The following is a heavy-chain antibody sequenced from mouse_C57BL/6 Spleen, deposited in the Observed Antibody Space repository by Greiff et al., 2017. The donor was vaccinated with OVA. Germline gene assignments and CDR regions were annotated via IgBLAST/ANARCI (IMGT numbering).Heavy chain of an antibody. CDR2: IWRGGST. CDR3: AKNGGSHWYFDV. CDR1: GFSLTSYG. J-gene: IGHJ1*03. V-gene: IGHV2-5*01. Sequence: VMLVESGPGLVQPSQSLSITCTVSGFSLTSYGVHWVRQSPGKGLEWLGVIWRGGSTDYNAAFMSRLSITKDNSKSQVFFKMNSLQADDTAIYYCAKNGGSHWYFDVWGTGTTVTVSS. D-gene: IGHD1-1*02.